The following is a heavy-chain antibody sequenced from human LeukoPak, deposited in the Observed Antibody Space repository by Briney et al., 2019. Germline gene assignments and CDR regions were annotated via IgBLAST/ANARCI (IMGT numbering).Heavy chain of an antibody. Sequence: GSLRLSCAASGFTFSSYAMSWIRQPPGKGLEWIGEINHSGSTNYNPSLKSRVTISVDTSKNQFSLKLSSVTAADTAVYYCARGGGDSSGWFSSWFDPWGQGTLVTVSS. CDR3: ARGGGDSSGWFSSWFDP. D-gene: IGHD6-19*01. J-gene: IGHJ5*02. V-gene: IGHV4-34*01. CDR1: GFTFSSYA. CDR2: INHSGST.